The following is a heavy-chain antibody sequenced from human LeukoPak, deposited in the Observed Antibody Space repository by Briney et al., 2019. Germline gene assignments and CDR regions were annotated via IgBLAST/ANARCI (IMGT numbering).Heavy chain of an antibody. J-gene: IGHJ3*02. CDR1: GGSISNYY. CDR2: IYYSGST. CDR3: ARDLKQQLVLGAFDI. V-gene: IGHV4-59*01. D-gene: IGHD6-13*01. Sequence: SETLSLTCTVSGGSISNYYWSWIRQPPGKGLEWIGYIYYSGSTNYNPSLKSRVTISVDTSKNQFSLKLSSVTAADTVLYYCARDLKQQLVLGAFDIWGQGTMVTVSS.